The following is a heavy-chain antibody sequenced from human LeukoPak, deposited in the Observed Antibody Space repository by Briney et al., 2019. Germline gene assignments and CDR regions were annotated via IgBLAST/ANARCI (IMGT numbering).Heavy chain of an antibody. CDR1: GYTFTGNY. CDR3: ARDGRSSGWPEH. CDR2: INPNSGGA. J-gene: IGHJ1*01. V-gene: IGHV1-2*02. Sequence: ASVKVSCKASGYTFTGNYMHWVRQAPGQGLEWMGWINPNSGGANYAQKFQGRVTMTRDTSISTAYMELSRLRSDDTAVYYCARDGRSSGWPEHWGQGTLVTVSS. D-gene: IGHD6-19*01.